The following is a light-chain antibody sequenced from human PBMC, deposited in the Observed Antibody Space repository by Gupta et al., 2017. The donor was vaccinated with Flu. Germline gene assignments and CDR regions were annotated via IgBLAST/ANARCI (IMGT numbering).Light chain of an antibody. J-gene: IGKJ2*01. CDR1: QSVSNYF. CDR2: DAS. CDR3: HQYCSSPPFS. V-gene: IGKV3D-20*01. Sequence: EVVLRQTTATLTLSTGVGATLPCGASQSVSNYFLAWYQQNPGLSPRLLIYDASRRATCIPDRFSGSGSGTNFSLTIIRLEPEDFAVYYCHQYCSSPPFSFGQGTKLDIK.